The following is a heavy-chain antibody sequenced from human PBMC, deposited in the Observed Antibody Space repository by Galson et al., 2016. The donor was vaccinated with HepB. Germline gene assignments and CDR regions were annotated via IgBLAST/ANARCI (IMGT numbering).Heavy chain of an antibody. V-gene: IGHV3-7*03. J-gene: IGHJ4*02. CDR2: IKDDGGEK. D-gene: IGHD3-3*01. CDR3: AKQSSGVVNPYYFDY. Sequence: SLRLSCAASGFTFSSFWMSWIRQAPGKGLEWVANIKDDGGEKYYVDSVKGRFTISRDNAKNTLYLQMNSLRAEDTAVYYCAKQSSGVVNPYYFDYWGQGTLVTVSS. CDR1: GFTFSSFW.